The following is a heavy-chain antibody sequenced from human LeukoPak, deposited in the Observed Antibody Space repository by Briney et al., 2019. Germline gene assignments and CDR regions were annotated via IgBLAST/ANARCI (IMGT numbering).Heavy chain of an antibody. J-gene: IGHJ4*02. CDR1: GGSISSYY. D-gene: IGHD6-19*01. CDR3: ARHRDVIEWLAPFDY. CDR2: IYYSGST. Sequence: SEALSLTCTVSGGSISSYYWSWIRQPPGKGLEWIGYIYYSGSTNYNPSLKSRVTISVDTSKNQFSLKLSSVTAADTAVYYCARHRDVIEWLAPFDYWGQGTLVTVCS. V-gene: IGHV4-59*08.